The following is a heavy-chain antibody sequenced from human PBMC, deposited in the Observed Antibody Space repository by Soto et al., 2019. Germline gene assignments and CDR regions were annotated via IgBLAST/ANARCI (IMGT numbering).Heavy chain of an antibody. J-gene: IGHJ4*02. D-gene: IGHD4-17*01. CDR2: INHSGST. V-gene: IGHV4-34*01. CDR1: GGSFSGYY. CDR3: ARGVRTRSFDY. Sequence: QVQLQQWGAGLLKPSETLSLTCAVYGGSFSGYYWSWIRQPPGKGLEWIGEINHSGSTNYNPYLKSRVTISVDTSKNQFSLKLSSVTAADTAVYYCARGVRTRSFDYWGQGTLVTVSS.